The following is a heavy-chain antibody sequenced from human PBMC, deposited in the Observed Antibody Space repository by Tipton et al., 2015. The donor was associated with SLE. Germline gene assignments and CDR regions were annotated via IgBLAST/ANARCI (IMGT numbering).Heavy chain of an antibody. V-gene: IGHV4-31*03. CDR3: ARGGVVTLTQFDY. CDR1: GASVHSGGYF. D-gene: IGHD3-10*01. CDR2: IYYTGST. Sequence: LRLSCTVSGASVHSGGYFWSWIRQPPGKGLEWIGYIYYTGSTFYNPSLKSRVTISVDTSKNHFSLKLDSVTAADTAVYYCARGGVVTLTQFDYWGQGTLVTVSS. J-gene: IGHJ4*02.